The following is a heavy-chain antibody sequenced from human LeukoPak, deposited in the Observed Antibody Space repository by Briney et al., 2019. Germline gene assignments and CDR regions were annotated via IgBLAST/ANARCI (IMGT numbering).Heavy chain of an antibody. D-gene: IGHD6-13*01. CDR1: GYTFTGYY. Sequence: ASVKVSCKASGYTFTGYYMYWVRQAPGQGLEWMGWINPNSGGTGYAQKFQGRVTMTRDTSISTAYMELSRLTSDDTAVYYCARREAAGSGVGPWGQGTLVTVSS. CDR2: INPNSGGT. V-gene: IGHV1-2*02. J-gene: IGHJ5*02. CDR3: ARREAAGSGVGP.